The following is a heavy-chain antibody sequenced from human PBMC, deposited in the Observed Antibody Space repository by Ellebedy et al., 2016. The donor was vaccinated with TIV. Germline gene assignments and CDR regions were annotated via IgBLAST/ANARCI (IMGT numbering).Heavy chain of an antibody. D-gene: IGHD3-10*01. CDR3: ARETYNDVDLKLWGIFDI. J-gene: IGHJ3*02. CDR2: IAIDSTT. V-gene: IGHV3-66*01. CDR1: ELTVTSNF. Sequence: GGSLRLSCAASELTVTSNFMSWVRQAPGKGLAWVSTIAIDSTTYYADSMKGRFTISRDNSKNTLDIQMNSLRAEDTAVYYCARETYNDVDLKLWGIFDIWGQGTMVTVSS.